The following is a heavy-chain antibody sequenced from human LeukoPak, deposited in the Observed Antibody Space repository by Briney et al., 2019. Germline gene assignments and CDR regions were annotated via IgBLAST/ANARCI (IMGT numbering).Heavy chain of an antibody. D-gene: IGHD3-10*01. CDR2: IYYSGST. V-gene: IGHV4-59*01. J-gene: IGHJ6*03. CDR1: GGSISSYY. CDR3: ARDRRYYGSGSSTHYYMDV. Sequence: SSETLSLTCTVSGGSISSYYWSWIRQPPGKGLEWIGYIYYSGSTNYNPSLKSRVTISVDTSKNQFSLKLSSVTAADTAVYYCARDRRYYGSGSSTHYYMDVWGKGTTVTISS.